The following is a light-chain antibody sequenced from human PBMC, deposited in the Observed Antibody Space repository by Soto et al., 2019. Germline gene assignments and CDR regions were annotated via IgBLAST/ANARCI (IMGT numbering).Light chain of an antibody. J-gene: IGKJ4*01. CDR1: QSISIY. CDR3: QQGYTSLALT. Sequence: DIQLTQSPSSLSASVGDRVTITCRASQSISIYLNWYQHKPGRAPKLLIFGAATLHTGVPPRFSGRGSGTTVTLTITSLQPEDFATYYCQQGYTSLALTFGGGTKVEI. CDR2: GAA. V-gene: IGKV1-39*01.